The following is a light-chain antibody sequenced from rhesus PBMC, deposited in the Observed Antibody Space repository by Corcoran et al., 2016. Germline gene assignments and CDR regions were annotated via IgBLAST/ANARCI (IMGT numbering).Light chain of an antibody. V-gene: IGKV3-53*02. CDR1: QSVSSY. CDR2: GAS. Sequence: QVILTRSPATLSLSPGERATLSCRASQSVSSYLAWYQQKPGQGPRFLIYGASTRAPGIPDRFSGSGSGTEFTLTISSLEPEDFAVYYCPKYSSSPLTFGGGTKVELK. CDR3: PKYSSSPLT. J-gene: IGKJ4*01.